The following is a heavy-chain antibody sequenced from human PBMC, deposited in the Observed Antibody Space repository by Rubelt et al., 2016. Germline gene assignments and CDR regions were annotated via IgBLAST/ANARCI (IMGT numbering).Heavy chain of an antibody. J-gene: IGHJ4*02. D-gene: IGHD3-22*01. V-gene: IGHV1-69*01. CDR3: AREYDSSGYYYYKPPDY. Sequence: AISWVRQAPGQGLEWMGGIIPIFGTANYAQKFQGRVTITADESTSTAYMELSSLRSEDTAVYYCAREYDSSGYYYYKPPDYWGQGTLVTVSS. CDR1: A. CDR2: IIPIFGTA.